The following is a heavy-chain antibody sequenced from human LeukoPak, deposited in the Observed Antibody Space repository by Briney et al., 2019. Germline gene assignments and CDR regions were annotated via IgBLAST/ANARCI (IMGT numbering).Heavy chain of an antibody. CDR2: MSPNSGDT. CDR1: GYTFTSYD. D-gene: IGHD7-27*01. Sequence: ASVKVSCKASGYTFTSYDFNWVRQATGQRPEWMGWMSPNSGDTGYAQKFQDRVTMTRNTSISTAYMELSSLRSDDTAVYYCARGPPNWGYVYWGPGTLVTVSS. V-gene: IGHV1-8*01. J-gene: IGHJ4*01. CDR3: ARGPPNWGYVY.